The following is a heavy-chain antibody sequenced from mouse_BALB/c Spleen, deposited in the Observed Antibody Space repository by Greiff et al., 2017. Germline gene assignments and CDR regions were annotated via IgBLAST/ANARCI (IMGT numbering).Heavy chain of an antibody. CDR3: ARGRGTTAWYFDV. V-gene: IGHV5-6-5*01. CDR1: GFTFSSYA. CDR2: ISSGGST. J-gene: IGHJ1*01. Sequence: EVQVVESGGGLVKPGGSLKLSCAASGFTFSSYAMSWVRQTPEKRLEWVASISSGGSTYYPDSVKGRFTISRDNARNILYLQMSSLRSEDTAMYYCARGRGTTAWYFDVWGAGTTVTVSS. D-gene: IGHD1-2*01.